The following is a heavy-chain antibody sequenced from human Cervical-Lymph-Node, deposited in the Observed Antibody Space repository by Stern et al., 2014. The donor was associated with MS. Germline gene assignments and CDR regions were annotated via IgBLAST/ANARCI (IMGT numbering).Heavy chain of an antibody. CDR2: ISSSGSNK. V-gene: IGHV3-21*01. CDR1: GFTSSSYG. D-gene: IGHD2-2*01. Sequence: VQLVESGGGLLKPGGSLRLSCAASGFTSSSYGMHWVRQAPGKGLEWVSSISSSGSNKYYADSVKGRLTISRDNAKNSLYLQMNSLRAEDPGIYYCARHCSSSSCYRYYGMDVWGQGTTVTVSS. J-gene: IGHJ6*02. CDR3: ARHCSSSSCYRYYGMDV.